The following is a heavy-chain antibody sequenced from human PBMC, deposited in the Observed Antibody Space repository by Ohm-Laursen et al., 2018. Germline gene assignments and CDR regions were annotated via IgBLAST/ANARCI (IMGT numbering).Heavy chain of an antibody. V-gene: IGHV3-11*04. J-gene: IGHJ4*02. CDR1: GFTFSDYY. Sequence: SLRLSCAASGFTFSDYYMSWIRQAPGKGLEWVSYISSSGSTIYYADSVKGRFTISRDNAKNSLYLQMNSLRAEDTAVYYCARDCSGGSCSFDYWGQGTLVTVSS. D-gene: IGHD2-15*01. CDR2: ISSSGSTI. CDR3: ARDCSGGSCSFDY.